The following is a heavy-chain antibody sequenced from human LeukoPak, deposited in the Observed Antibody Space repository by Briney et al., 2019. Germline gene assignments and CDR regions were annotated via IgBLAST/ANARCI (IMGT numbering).Heavy chain of an antibody. D-gene: IGHD5-12*01. CDR1: GYTFTSYG. CDR2: ISAYNGNT. CDR3: ASPNSGYDSRYYGMDV. Sequence: ASVNVSCKASGYTFTSYGISWVRQAPGQGLEWMGWISAYNGNTNYAQKLQGRVTMTTDTSTSAAYMELRSLRSDDTAVYYCASPNSGYDSRYYGMDVWGQGTTVTVSS. V-gene: IGHV1-18*01. J-gene: IGHJ6*02.